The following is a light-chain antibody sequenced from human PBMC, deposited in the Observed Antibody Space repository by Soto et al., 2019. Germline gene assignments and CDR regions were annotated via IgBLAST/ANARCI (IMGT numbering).Light chain of an antibody. V-gene: IGKV3-20*01. CDR1: QSVSSNY. Sequence: EIVLTQSPGTLSLSPGERATLSCRSSQSVSSNYLAWYQQKPDQAPRLVIYDVSGRATGIPDRFSGSGSGTDFTLTISRLEPDDFSVDYCQQYGSSPTFGQGTKVDIK. CDR3: QQYGSSPT. CDR2: DVS. J-gene: IGKJ1*01.